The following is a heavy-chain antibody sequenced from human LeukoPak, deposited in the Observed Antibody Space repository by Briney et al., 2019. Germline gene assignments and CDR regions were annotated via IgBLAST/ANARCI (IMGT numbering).Heavy chain of an antibody. CDR1: GFTFDDYA. V-gene: IGHV3-9*01. D-gene: IGHD6-19*01. CDR3: AKAVAGTWGPFSFDY. Sequence: PGRSLRLSCAASGFTFDDYAMHWVRQAPGKGLEWVSGISWNSGSIGYADSVKGRFTISRDNAKNSLYLQMNSLRAEDTALYYCAKAVAGTWGPFSFDYWGQGTVVTVSS. CDR2: ISWNSGSI. J-gene: IGHJ4*02.